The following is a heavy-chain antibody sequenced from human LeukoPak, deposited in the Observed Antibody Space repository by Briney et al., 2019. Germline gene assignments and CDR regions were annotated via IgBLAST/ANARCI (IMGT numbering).Heavy chain of an antibody. V-gene: IGHV4-59*01. CDR1: GGSISSYY. J-gene: IGHJ4*02. CDR3: ARRPNGGPVFDY. CDR2: IFYNGST. Sequence: PSETLSLTCTVSGGSISSYYWGWIRQPPGKGLEWIGYIFYNGSTNYNPSLKSRVTMSIDTSKNQFSLNLSSVTAADTAVYYCARRPNGGPVFDYWGQGTLVTVSS. D-gene: IGHD7-27*01.